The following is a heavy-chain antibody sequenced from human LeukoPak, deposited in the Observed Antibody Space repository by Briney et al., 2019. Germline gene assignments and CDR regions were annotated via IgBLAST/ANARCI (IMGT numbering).Heavy chain of an antibody. CDR2: ISSSGSTI. CDR1: GFTFSSYE. V-gene: IGHV3-48*03. CDR3: ARAHTVTTLGYYYGMDV. J-gene: IGHJ6*02. Sequence: GGSLRLSCAVSGFTFSSYEMNWVRQAPGKGLEWVSYISSSGSTIYYADSVKGRFTISRDNAKNSLYLQMNSLRAEDTAVYYCARAHTVTTLGYYYGMDVWGQGTTVTVSS. D-gene: IGHD4-17*01.